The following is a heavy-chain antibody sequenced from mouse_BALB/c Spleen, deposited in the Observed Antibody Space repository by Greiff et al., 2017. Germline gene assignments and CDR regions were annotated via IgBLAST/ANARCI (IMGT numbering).Heavy chain of an antibody. V-gene: IGHV5-6-4*01. CDR2: ISSGGSYT. CDR3: TRVDGNRYFDV. J-gene: IGHJ1*01. Sequence: EVQLVESGGGLVKPGGSLKLSCAASGFTFSSYTMSWVRQTPEKRLEWVATISSGGSYTYYPDSVKGRFTISRDNAKNTLYLQMSSLKSEDTAMYYCTRVDGNRYFDVWGAGTTVTVSS. D-gene: IGHD2-1*01. CDR1: GFTFSSYT.